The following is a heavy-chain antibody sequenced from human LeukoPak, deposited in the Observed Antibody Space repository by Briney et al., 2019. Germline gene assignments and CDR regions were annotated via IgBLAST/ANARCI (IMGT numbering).Heavy chain of an antibody. CDR3: AQTGHNNYFDP. V-gene: IGHV3-11*01. J-gene: IGHJ5*02. CDR2: ISSSGHTI. CDR1: GFTFSDSY. Sequence: PGGSLRLSCAASGFTFSDSYMSWIRQAPGEGLDWLACISSSGHTIYYAESVRGRFTISRDNAKNSLYLQLNSLRPEDTAAYYCAQTGHNNYFDPWGQGTLVTVSS.